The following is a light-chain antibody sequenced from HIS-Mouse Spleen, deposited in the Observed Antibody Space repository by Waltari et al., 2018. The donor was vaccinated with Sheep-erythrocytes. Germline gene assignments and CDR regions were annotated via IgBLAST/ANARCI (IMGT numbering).Light chain of an antibody. CDR3: CSDAGSYNHV. J-gene: IGLJ1*01. CDR1: SSDVGGYNY. V-gene: IGLV2-11*01. CDR2: DVS. Sequence: QSALTQPRSVSGSPGQSVTIPCTGTSSDVGGYNYVSWYQQHPGKAPKLMIYDVSKLPSGVPDRFSGSKSGNTASLTISGLQAEDEADYYCCSDAGSYNHVFATGTKVTVL.